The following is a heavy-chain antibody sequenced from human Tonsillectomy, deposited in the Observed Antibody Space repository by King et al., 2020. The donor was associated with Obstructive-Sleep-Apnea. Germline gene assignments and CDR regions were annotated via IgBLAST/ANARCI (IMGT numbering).Heavy chain of an antibody. CDR3: SRIPYKYGSGSYYKGFDY. J-gene: IGHJ4*02. CDR2: IYYGGST. Sequence: QLQESGPGLLKPSETLSLTCTVSGGSISSSSHYWGWVRQPPGKGLEWIGKIYYGGSTYYNSSLNSRVTISVDTSKNQFSLNVSSVIAAVTAVSYCSRIPYKYGSGSYYKGFDYWGQGTLVTVSS. V-gene: IGHV4-39*07. CDR1: GGSISSSSHY. D-gene: IGHD3-10*01.